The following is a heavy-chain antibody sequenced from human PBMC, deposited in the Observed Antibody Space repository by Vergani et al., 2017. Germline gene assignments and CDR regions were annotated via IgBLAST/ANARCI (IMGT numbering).Heavy chain of an antibody. CDR2: ITPFNGNT. J-gene: IGHJ5*02. V-gene: IGHV1-45*02. CDR1: GYTFTYRY. CDR3: ARALARRCSGGSCGSWFDP. Sequence: QMQLVQSGAEVKKTGSSVKVSCKASGYTFTYRYLHWVRQAPGQALEWMGWITPFNGNTNYAQKFQDRVTITRDRSMSTAYMELSSLRSEDTAVYYCARALARRCSGGSCGSWFDPWGQGTLVTVSS. D-gene: IGHD2-15*01.